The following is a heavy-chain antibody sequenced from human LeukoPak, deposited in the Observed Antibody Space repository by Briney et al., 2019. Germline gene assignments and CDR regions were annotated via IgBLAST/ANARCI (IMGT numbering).Heavy chain of an antibody. CDR3: ARDRAVANIGQLSPIDY. CDR1: GFTFSSYG. V-gene: IGHV3-48*04. CDR2: MTNSGNTI. J-gene: IGHJ4*02. D-gene: IGHD6-19*01. Sequence: PGGSLRLSCAASGFTFSSYGMNWVRQAPGKGLEWLSYMTNSGNTIYYADSVRGRFTISRDNAKNSLYLQINSLRAEDTAVYYCARDRAVANIGQLSPIDYCGQGTLVTVSS.